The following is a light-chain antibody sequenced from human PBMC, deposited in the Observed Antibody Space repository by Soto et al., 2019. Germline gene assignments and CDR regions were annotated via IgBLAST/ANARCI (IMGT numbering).Light chain of an antibody. V-gene: IGKV1-39*01. J-gene: IGKJ1*01. CDR2: TAS. Sequence: DIQMTQSPSSLSASVGDRVTITCRASQSISINLNWYQQKAGQAPKLLISTASGLQSGVPSRFSGSGSGTDFTLTISSLQPEDFATYYCQQILSLRTFDQGTKVEMK. CDR3: QQILSLRT. CDR1: QSISIN.